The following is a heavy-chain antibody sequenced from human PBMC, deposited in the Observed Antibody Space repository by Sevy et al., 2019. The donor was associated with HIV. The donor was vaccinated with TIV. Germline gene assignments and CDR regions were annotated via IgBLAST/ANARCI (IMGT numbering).Heavy chain of an antibody. CDR3: ARAPGAVIAAGPYDLDY. D-gene: IGHD6-13*01. Sequence: GESLKISCAASGFTFSSHAMHWVRQAPGKGLEWMTIISYDGSNKNHADSVKDRFTISRDNSKNTLYLQMNSLRPEDTAVYYCARAPGAVIAAGPYDLDYWGQGTLVTVSS. CDR2: ISYDGSNK. CDR1: GFTFSSHA. V-gene: IGHV3-30*04. J-gene: IGHJ4*02.